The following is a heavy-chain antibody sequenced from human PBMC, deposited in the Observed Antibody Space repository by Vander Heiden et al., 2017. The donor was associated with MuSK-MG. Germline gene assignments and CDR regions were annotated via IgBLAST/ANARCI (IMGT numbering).Heavy chain of an antibody. D-gene: IGHD1-26*01. Sequence: VHLAQSGAEANNPGASVKDSCTACEYNFTGYYLHWVREAAGQGLEWMGGINPSSGGTKYAQHFQGRVTMTRDTSINTADMELSSLTSDDTAMYYCARDLAWELHNPLDDGGQRTLVTVSS. CDR1: EYNFTGYY. CDR2: INPSSGGT. J-gene: IGHJ4*02. CDR3: ARDLAWELHNPLDD. V-gene: IGHV1-2*02.